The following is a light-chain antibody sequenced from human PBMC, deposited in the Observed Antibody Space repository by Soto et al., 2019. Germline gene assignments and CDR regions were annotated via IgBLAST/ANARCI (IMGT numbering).Light chain of an antibody. CDR1: SSNIGAGYD. V-gene: IGLV1-40*01. J-gene: IGLJ2*01. CDR2: GNS. CDR3: QSYDSSLSVV. Sequence: QSVLTQPPSVSGAPGQRVTISCTGSSSNIGAGYDVHWYQQLPGTAPKLLIYGNSNRPSGVPDRFSGYKAGTSASLAIPGLQDEDEADYYCQSYDSSLSVVFGGGNKLTVL.